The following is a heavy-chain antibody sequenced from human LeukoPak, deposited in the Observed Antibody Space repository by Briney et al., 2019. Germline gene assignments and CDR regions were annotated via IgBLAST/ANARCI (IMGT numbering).Heavy chain of an antibody. Sequence: SETLSLTCAVYGGSFSGYYWSWIRQPPGKGLEWIGEINHSGSTNYNPSLKSRVTISVDTSKNQFSLKLSSVTAADTAVYYCAGGGWSYFDYWGQGTLVTVSS. CDR3: AGGGWSYFDY. J-gene: IGHJ4*02. D-gene: IGHD2-15*01. CDR2: INHSGST. CDR1: GGSFSGYY. V-gene: IGHV4-34*01.